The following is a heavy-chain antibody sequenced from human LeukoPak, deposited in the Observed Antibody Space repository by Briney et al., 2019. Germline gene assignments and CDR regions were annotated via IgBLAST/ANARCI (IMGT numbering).Heavy chain of an antibody. Sequence: GGSLRLSCAASGFTFNSYSMHWVRQPPGKGLEWVAVISSDASITYYADSVRGRFTISRDNAKTSLYLQMNSMRAEDTAVYYCTRDHHRRHYDSQARNTFDIWGQGTMVTVSS. J-gene: IGHJ3*02. CDR3: TRDHHRRHYDSQARNTFDI. CDR1: GFTFNSYS. CDR2: ISSDASIT. D-gene: IGHD3-22*01. V-gene: IGHV3-30*04.